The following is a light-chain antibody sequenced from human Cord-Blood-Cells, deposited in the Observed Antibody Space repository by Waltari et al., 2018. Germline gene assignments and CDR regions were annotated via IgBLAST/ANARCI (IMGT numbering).Light chain of an antibody. Sequence: QSALTQPLSVSGSPGQSVTIPCPGTSSDVGSYNRVSWYQQPPGTAPKLMIYEVSNRPSGVPDRFSGSKSGNTASLTISGLQAEDEADYYCSSYTSSSTYVFGTGTKVTVL. CDR1: SSDVGSYNR. V-gene: IGLV2-18*02. CDR3: SSYTSSSTYV. J-gene: IGLJ1*01. CDR2: EVS.